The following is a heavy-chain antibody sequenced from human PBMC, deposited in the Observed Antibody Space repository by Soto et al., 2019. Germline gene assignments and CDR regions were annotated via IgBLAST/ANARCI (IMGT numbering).Heavy chain of an antibody. CDR1: GYTVTDYY. CDR2: IDPKNGGT. D-gene: IGHD1-26*01. J-gene: IGHJ4*02. V-gene: IGHV1-2*02. CDR3: ARDDYGIYPY. Sequence: QVQLVQSGTEVKKPGASVKVSCKASGYTVTDYYIHWVRQAPGQGLEWMGWIDPKNGGTIYAQKFQDRVNMTRDHSHSPAYMDLSRLNSDDTALYYCARDDYGIYPYWGQGTLVTVSS.